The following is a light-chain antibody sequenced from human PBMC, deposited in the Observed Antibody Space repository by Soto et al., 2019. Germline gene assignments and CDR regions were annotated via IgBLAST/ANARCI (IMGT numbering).Light chain of an antibody. V-gene: IGLV4-69*01. CDR1: SGHSTYA. Sequence: QSVLTQSPSASASLGASVKLTCTLSSGHSTYAIAWLQQKPEKGPRYLKKLNSDGSHSKGDGIPDRFSGSSSGAERYLTISSLQSDDEADYYCQTWGTDTRVFGGGTKLTVL. CDR3: QTWGTDTRV. J-gene: IGLJ3*02. CDR2: LNSDGSH.